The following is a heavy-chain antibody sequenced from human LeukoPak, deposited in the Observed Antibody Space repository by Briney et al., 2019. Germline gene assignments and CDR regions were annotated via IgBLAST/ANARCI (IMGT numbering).Heavy chain of an antibody. CDR1: GFTVSSNY. V-gene: IGHV3-11*04. CDR3: ASYRVLLWFGESTDY. Sequence: PGGSLRLSCAASGFTVSSNYVSWVRQAPGKGLEWVSYISSSGSTIYYADSVKGRFTISRDNAKNSLYLQMNSLRAEDTAVYYCASYRVLLWFGESTDYWGQGTLVTVSS. J-gene: IGHJ4*02. CDR2: ISSSGSTI. D-gene: IGHD3-10*01.